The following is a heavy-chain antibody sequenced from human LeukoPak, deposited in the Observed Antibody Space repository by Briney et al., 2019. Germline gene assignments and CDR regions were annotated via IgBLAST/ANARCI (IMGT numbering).Heavy chain of an antibody. CDR3: ARRAYCSATTCYYYMDV. CDR2: ISYDGSNK. D-gene: IGHD2-2*01. CDR1: GFTFSSYA. Sequence: PGGSLRLSCAASGFTFSSYAMHWVRQAPCKGLEWVAVISYDGSNKYYADSVKGRFTISRDNAKNSVYLQMNSLRAEDTALYYCARRAYCSATTCYYYMDVWGTGTTVTVSS. J-gene: IGHJ6*03. V-gene: IGHV3-30-3*01.